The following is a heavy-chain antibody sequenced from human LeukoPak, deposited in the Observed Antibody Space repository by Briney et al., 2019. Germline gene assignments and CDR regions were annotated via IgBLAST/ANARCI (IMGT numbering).Heavy chain of an antibody. CDR1: GGSISSSNW. D-gene: IGHD3-22*01. J-gene: IGHJ5*02. CDR2: IYHGGST. Sequence: SETLSLTCAVSGGSISSSNWWSWVRQPPGKGLEWIGEIYHGGSTNYNPSLKSRVTISVDKSKNQFSLKLSSVTAADTAVYYCARFTMIVVVGWFDPWGQGTLVTVSS. V-gene: IGHV4-4*02. CDR3: ARFTMIVVVGWFDP.